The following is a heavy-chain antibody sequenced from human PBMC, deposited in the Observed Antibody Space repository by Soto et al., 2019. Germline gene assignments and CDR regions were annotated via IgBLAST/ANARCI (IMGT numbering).Heavy chain of an antibody. CDR2: IIPILDIA. CDR1: GGTFSSYT. CDR3: AGAEGDYEFDY. Sequence: QVQLVQSGAEVQKPGSSVKVSCKASGGTFSSYTISWVRQAPGQGLEWMGRIIPILDIANYAQKFQGRVTITADKSTSTAYMELSSLRSEDTAMYYCAGAEGDYEFDYWGQGTLVTVSS. V-gene: IGHV1-69*02. D-gene: IGHD4-17*01. J-gene: IGHJ4*02.